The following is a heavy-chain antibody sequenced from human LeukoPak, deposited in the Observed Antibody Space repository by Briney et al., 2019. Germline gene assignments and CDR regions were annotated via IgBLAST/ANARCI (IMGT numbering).Heavy chain of an antibody. CDR1: GYTFTSYD. V-gene: IGHV1-18*01. D-gene: IGHD3-22*01. CDR2: ISAYNGNT. J-gene: IGHJ5*02. CDR3: ARYYYDSSGYYYSVWFDP. Sequence: ASVKVSCKASGYTFTSYDINWVRQATGQGLEWMGWISAYNGNTNYAQKLQGRVTMTTDTSTSTAYMELRSLRSDDTAVYYCARYYYDSSGYYYSVWFDPWGQGTLVTVSS.